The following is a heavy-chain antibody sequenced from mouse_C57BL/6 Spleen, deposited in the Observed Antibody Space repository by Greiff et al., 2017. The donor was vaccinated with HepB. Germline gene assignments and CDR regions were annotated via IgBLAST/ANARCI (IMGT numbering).Heavy chain of an antibody. D-gene: IGHD2-2*01. CDR3: ARQRRYGYDVDY. J-gene: IGHJ2*01. CDR1: GFTFSSYG. Sequence: EVQLVESGGDLVKPGGSLKLSCAASGFTFSSYGMSWVRQTPDKRLEWVATISSGGSYTYYPDSVKGRFTISRDNAKNTLYLQMSSLKSEDTAMYYCARQRRYGYDVDYWGQGTTLTVSS. V-gene: IGHV5-6*01. CDR2: ISSGGSYT.